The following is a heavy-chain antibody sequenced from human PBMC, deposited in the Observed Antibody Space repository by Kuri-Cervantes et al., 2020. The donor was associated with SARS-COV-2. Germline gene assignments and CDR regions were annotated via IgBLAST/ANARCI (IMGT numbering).Heavy chain of an antibody. Sequence: ASVKVSCKAPETTFPNYDINWVRQATGQGLEWMGMVKTNSGNTLYAQIFQGRVTMTRDTSTSTVYMELSSLRSEDTAVYYCARELGGPTGVPAGWGYYYYYYYMDVWGKRTTVTVSS. V-gene: IGHV1-8*01. CDR1: ETTFPNYD. CDR2: VKTNSGNT. D-gene: IGHD2-2*01. J-gene: IGHJ6*03. CDR3: ARELGGPTGVPAGWGYYYYYYYMDV.